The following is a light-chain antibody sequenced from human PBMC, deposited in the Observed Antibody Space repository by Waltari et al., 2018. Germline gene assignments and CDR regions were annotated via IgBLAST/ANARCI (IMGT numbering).Light chain of an antibody. CDR3: QTWDDTTV. Sequence: SYELTQPPSVSVSPGQTAPLPCSATKLEDKYVCWYQQKPGQSPVLVIYQDSKRPPGIPERFSGSNSGNTATLTISGTQPLDEADYYCQTWDDTTVFGSGTRISVL. J-gene: IGLJ1*01. V-gene: IGLV3-1*01. CDR1: KLEDKY. CDR2: QDS.